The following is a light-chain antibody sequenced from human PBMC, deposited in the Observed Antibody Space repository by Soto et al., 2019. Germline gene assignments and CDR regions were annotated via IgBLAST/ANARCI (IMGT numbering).Light chain of an antibody. Sequence: DVVMTQSPLSLPVTLGQPASISCRSSQSLVYSDGNTYLNWFQQRPGQSPRLLIYDASNRATGIPARFSGSGSGTDFTLTISSLEPEDFAVYYCQQRSIFGQGTRLEI. CDR3: QQRSI. J-gene: IGKJ5*01. V-gene: IGKV2-30*01. CDR2: DAS. CDR1: QSLVYSDGNTY.